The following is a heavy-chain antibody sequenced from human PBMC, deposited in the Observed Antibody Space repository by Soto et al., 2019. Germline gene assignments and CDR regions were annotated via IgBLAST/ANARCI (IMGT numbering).Heavy chain of an antibody. Sequence: PGESLKISCKGSGFSFTNYWISWVRQMHGKGLEWMGNIDPVDSYANYSPSFQGHVTFSVDTSISTAYLQWSSLKASDTAIYFCAGIPSIGRNWFEPCGKGTLGTVSS. CDR2: IDPVDSYA. CDR3: AGIPSIGRNWFEP. D-gene: IGHD3-22*01. CDR1: GFSFTNYW. V-gene: IGHV5-10-1*01. J-gene: IGHJ5*02.